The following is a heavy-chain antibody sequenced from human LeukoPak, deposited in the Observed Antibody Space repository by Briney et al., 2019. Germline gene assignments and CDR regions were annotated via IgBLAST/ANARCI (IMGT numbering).Heavy chain of an antibody. CDR3: ARDPKNWNDAMDY. D-gene: IGHD1-1*01. Sequence: PGGSLRLSCAASGFTFSSYWMHWVRQAPGKGLVWVSRINSDGSSTTYADSVKGRFTISRDNAKNTLYLQMNSLRAEDTAVYYCARDPKNWNDAMDYWGQGTLVTVSS. V-gene: IGHV3-74*01. CDR2: INSDGSST. J-gene: IGHJ4*02. CDR1: GFTFSSYW.